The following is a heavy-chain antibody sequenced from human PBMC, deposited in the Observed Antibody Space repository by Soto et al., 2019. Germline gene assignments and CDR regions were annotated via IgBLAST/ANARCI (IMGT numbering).Heavy chain of an antibody. J-gene: IGHJ4*02. Sequence: SETLSLTCTVSGGSISSYYWSWIRQPPGKGLEWIGYIYYSGSTNYNPSLKSRVTISVDTSKNQFSLKLSSLTAADTAVYYCARLGVAFDYWGQGTLVTVSS. CDR3: ARLGVAFDY. CDR2: IYYSGST. V-gene: IGHV4-59*08. CDR1: GGSISSYY. D-gene: IGHD6-19*01.